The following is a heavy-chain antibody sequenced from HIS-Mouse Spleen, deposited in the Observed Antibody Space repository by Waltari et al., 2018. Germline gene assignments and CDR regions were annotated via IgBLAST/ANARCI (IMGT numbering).Heavy chain of an antibody. D-gene: IGHD6-6*01. Sequence: QVQLVQSGAEVKKPGASVTVSCTASGYLFTGYSTPWVRQALGQGLEWMGWINPNRGGTNYAQKFQGRVTMTRDTSISTAYMELSRLRSDDTAVYYCARGGGQQLVRGYFDYWGQGTLVTVSS. CDR1: GYLFTGYS. J-gene: IGHJ4*02. CDR3: ARGGGQQLVRGYFDY. CDR2: INPNRGGT. V-gene: IGHV1-2*02.